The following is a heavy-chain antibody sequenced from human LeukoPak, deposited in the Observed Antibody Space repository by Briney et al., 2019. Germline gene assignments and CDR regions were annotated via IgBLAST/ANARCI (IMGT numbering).Heavy chain of an antibody. CDR2: ISSSGSTI. CDR3: ARDSAYCGGDCYSGPRAVDY. Sequence: GGSLRLSCAASGFTFSDYYMSWIRQAPGKGLEWVSYISSSGSTIYYADSVKGRFTISRDNAKNSLYLQMNSLRAEDTAVYYCARDSAYCGGDCYSGPRAVDYWGQGTLVTVSS. CDR1: GFTFSDYY. J-gene: IGHJ4*02. V-gene: IGHV3-11*04. D-gene: IGHD2-21*02.